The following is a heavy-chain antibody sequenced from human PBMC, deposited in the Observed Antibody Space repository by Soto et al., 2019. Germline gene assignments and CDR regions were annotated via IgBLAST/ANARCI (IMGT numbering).Heavy chain of an antibody. Sequence: QVQLQQWGAGLLKPSETLSLTCAVYGGSFSGYYWTWIRQPPGTGLEWIGESNHSGSTNYNPSLKSRVTISVDTAQNQFSLHLTSVTAADTAVYYCASDKITGLFDYWGQGTLVTVSS. D-gene: IGHD2-8*02. CDR2: SNHSGST. J-gene: IGHJ4*02. CDR1: GGSFSGYY. V-gene: IGHV4-34*01. CDR3: ASDKITGLFDY.